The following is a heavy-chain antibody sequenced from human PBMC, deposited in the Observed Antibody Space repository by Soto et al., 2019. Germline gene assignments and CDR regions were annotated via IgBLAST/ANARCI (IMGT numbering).Heavy chain of an antibody. CDR3: AKAASPDRALYYFDY. Sequence: LRLSCAASGFTFDDYAMHWVRQAPGKGLEWVSGISWNSGSIGYADSVKGRFTISRDNAKNSLYLQMNSLRAEDTALYYCAKAASPDRALYYFDYWGQGTLVTASS. CDR2: ISWNSGSI. V-gene: IGHV3-9*01. CDR1: GFTFDDYA. J-gene: IGHJ4*02. D-gene: IGHD6-6*01.